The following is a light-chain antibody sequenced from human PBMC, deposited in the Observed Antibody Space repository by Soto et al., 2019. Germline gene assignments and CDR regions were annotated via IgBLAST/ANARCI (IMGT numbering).Light chain of an antibody. Sequence: DIQMTQSPSSLSASVGDRVTITCRTSQTISSYLNWYQQKPGKAPKLLIYAASSLQRGVPSRFSGSDSGTHFTLTISSLQPEDFATYYCQQSYTTPQTFGQGTKVDI. V-gene: IGKV1-39*01. J-gene: IGKJ1*01. CDR3: QQSYTTPQT. CDR2: AAS. CDR1: QTISSY.